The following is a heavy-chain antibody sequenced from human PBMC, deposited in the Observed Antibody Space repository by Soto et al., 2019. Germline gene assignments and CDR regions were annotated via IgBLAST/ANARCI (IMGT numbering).Heavy chain of an antibody. D-gene: IGHD4-17*01. CDR1: GYTFTSYG. CDR2: ISAYNGNT. J-gene: IGHJ4*02. CDR3: GRWPQDYGDYAYFDY. Sequence: ASVKVSCKASGYTFTSYGISWVRQAPGQGLEWMGWISAYNGNTNYAQKLQGRVTMTTDTSTSTAYMELRSLRSDDTAVYYCGRWPQDYGDYAYFDYWGQGTLVTVSS. V-gene: IGHV1-18*01.